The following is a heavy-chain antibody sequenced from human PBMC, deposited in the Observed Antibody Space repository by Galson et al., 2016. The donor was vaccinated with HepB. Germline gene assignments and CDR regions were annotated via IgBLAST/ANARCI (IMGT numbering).Heavy chain of an antibody. CDR1: GDSITSAKW. V-gene: IGHV4-4*01. D-gene: IGHD4-11*01. CDR3: ARAYNDYQAQYFDY. Sequence: ETLSLTCAVSGDSITSAKWWSWLRQPPGKGLEWIGEIYHSGNTNCNPSLKSRVSMSVDKAKDLFSLTLGSVTAADTAVYFCARAYNDYQAQYFDYWGQGALVTVSS. CDR2: IYHSGNT. J-gene: IGHJ4*02.